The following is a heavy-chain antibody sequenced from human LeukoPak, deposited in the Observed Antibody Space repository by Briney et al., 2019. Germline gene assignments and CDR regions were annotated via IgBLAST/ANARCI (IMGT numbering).Heavy chain of an antibody. CDR2: IIPIFGTA. Sequence: SVKVSCKASGGTFSSYAISWVRQAPGQGLEWMGGIIPIFGTANYAQKFQGRVTITTDESTSTAYVELSSLRSEDTAVYYCARRIGLPGDNWFDPWGQGTLVTVSS. CDR3: ARRIGLPGDNWFDP. D-gene: IGHD3/OR15-3a*01. J-gene: IGHJ5*02. V-gene: IGHV1-69*05. CDR1: GGTFSSYA.